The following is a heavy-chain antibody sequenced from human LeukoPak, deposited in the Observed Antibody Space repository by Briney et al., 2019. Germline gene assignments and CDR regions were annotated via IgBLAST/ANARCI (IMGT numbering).Heavy chain of an antibody. D-gene: IGHD2-2*01. CDR1: GGSFSGYY. J-gene: IGHJ4*02. V-gene: IGHV4-34*01. CDR3: ARDGIVVVPAAQGYYFDY. CDR2: INHSGST. Sequence: SETLSLTCAVYGGSFSGYYWSWIRQPPGKGLEWIGEINHSGSTNYNPSLKSRVTISADTSKNQFSLKLSSVTAADTAVYYCARDGIVVVPAAQGYYFDYWGQGTLVTVSS.